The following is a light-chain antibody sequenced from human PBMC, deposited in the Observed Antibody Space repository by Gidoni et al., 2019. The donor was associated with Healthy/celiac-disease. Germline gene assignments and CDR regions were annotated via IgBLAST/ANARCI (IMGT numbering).Light chain of an antibody. J-gene: IGKJ1*01. CDR3: QQYGSSTWT. CDR1: QRVSSSY. V-gene: IGKV3-20*01. Sequence: EFLLTQSPGTLSLSPGERATLSCRASQRVSSSYLAWYQQKPGQAPRLLTDGASRRATGIPDRFSGSGSGTDFTLTIIRLEPEDFAVYYCQQYGSSTWTFGQGTKVEIK. CDR2: GAS.